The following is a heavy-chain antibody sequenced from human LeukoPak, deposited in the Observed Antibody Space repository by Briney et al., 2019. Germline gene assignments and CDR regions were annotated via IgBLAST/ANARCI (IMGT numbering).Heavy chain of an antibody. Sequence: GASVKVSCKASGGTFSSYAISWVRQAPGQGLEWMGGIIPIFGTANYAQKFQGRVTITTDESTSTAYMELSSLRSEDTAVYYCARDAGYCSSTSCYPDAFDIWGQGTVVTVSS. J-gene: IGHJ3*02. V-gene: IGHV1-69*05. D-gene: IGHD2-2*01. CDR2: IIPIFGTA. CDR1: GGTFSSYA. CDR3: ARDAGYCSSTSCYPDAFDI.